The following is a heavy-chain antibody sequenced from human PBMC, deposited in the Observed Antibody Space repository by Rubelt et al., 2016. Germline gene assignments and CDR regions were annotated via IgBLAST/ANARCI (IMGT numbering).Heavy chain of an antibody. CDR3: ERVPAAAGGLPFDY. CDR1: GFAFSTSA. V-gene: IGHV1-58*02. Sequence: QMQLVLSGPEVKKPGTSLMISCKASGFAFSTSAIQWVRQAPGQRLEWIGWIIVGSGNTNYAQNFQDRVTITRDMSTRTAYLELSSLRSEDTAVYYCERVPAAAGGLPFDYWGQGTLVTVSS. CDR2: IIVGSGNT. J-gene: IGHJ4*02. D-gene: IGHD6-13*01.